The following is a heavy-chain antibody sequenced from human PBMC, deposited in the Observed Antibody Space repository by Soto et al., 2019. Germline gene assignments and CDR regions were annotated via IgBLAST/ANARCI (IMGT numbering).Heavy chain of an antibody. V-gene: IGHV3-23*01. D-gene: IGHD3-22*01. CDR3: AKCSSGYYFDYSH. CDR2: ISGRGDST. J-gene: IGHJ4*02. CDR1: GFTFSSYA. Sequence: PVGSLRLSCAASGFTFSSYAMSWVRQAPGKGLEWVSAISGRGDSTYYADSVKGRFTISRNNSKNTLCLQMTSLRAEDTAVYYCAKCSSGYYFDYSHWGQGARVTVSS.